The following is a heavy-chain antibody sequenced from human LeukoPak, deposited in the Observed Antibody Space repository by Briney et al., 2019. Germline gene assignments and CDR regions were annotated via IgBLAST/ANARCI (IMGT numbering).Heavy chain of an antibody. CDR2: IYYSGST. J-gene: IGHJ4*02. V-gene: IGHV4-59*01. CDR3: ARVGYSSGWYPYYFDY. CDR1: GGSISSYY. Sequence: SSGTLSLTCTVSGGSISSYYWSWIRQPPGKGLEWIGYIYYSGSTNYNPSLKSRVTISVDTSKNQFSLKLSSVTAADTAVYYCARVGYSSGWYPYYFDYWGQGTLVTVSS. D-gene: IGHD6-19*01.